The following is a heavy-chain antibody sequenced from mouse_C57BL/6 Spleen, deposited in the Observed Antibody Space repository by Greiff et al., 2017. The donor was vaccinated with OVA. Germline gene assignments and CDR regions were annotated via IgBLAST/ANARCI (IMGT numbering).Heavy chain of an antibody. Sequence: EVQLQQSGPELVKPGASVKISCKASGYSFTDYNMNWVKQSNGKSLEWIGVINPNYGTTSYNQKFKGKATLTVAQSSSTAYMQLNSLTSEDSAVYYCAREDYGSSSDDFGYWGQGTTLTVS. CDR1: GYSFTDYN. CDR3: AREDYGSSSDDFGY. J-gene: IGHJ2*01. CDR2: INPNYGTT. D-gene: IGHD1-1*01. V-gene: IGHV1-39*01.